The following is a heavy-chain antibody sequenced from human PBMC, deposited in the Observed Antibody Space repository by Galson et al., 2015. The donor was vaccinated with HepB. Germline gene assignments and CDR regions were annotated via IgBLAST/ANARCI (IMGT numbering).Heavy chain of an antibody. D-gene: IGHD6-19*01. J-gene: IGHJ6*02. CDR2: VSYDGSNK. Sequence: SLRLSCAASGFTFSSYGMHWVRQAPGKGLEWVAVVSYDGSNKYYADSVKGRFTISRDNSKNTLYLQMNSLRAEDTAVYYCAKDRWQWLTSGHGMDVWGQGTTVTVSS. CDR3: AKDRWQWLTSGHGMDV. CDR1: GFTFSSYG. V-gene: IGHV3-30*18.